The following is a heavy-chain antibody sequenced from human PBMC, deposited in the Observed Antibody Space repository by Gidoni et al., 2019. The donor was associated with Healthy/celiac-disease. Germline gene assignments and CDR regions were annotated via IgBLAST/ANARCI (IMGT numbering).Heavy chain of an antibody. CDR1: GDSVSSNSAA. CDR2: TYYRSKWYN. D-gene: IGHD6-13*01. CDR3: ARDPSIAAAGSDAFDI. V-gene: IGHV6-1*01. Sequence: QTMSVTCAISGDSVSSNSAAWNWIRQSPSRGLEWLGRTYYRSKWYNDYAVSVKSRITINPDTSKNQFSLQLNSVTPEDTAVYYCARDPSIAAAGSDAFDIWGQGTMVTVSS. J-gene: IGHJ3*02.